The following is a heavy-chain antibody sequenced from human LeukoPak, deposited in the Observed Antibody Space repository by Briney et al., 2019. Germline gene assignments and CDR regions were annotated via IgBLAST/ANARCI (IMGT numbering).Heavy chain of an antibody. CDR2: IKQDGSEK. CDR3: AREWDSGWGGTYFDN. CDR1: GFTFSSYA. D-gene: IGHD1-26*01. V-gene: IGHV3-7*01. J-gene: IGHJ4*02. Sequence: GGSLRLSCAASGFTFSSYAMHWVRQAPGKGLEWVANIKQDGSEKFYADSLKGRLIISRDNAKSSLYLQVNSLTVEDTAVYYCAREWDSGWGGTYFDNWGQGTLVTVSS.